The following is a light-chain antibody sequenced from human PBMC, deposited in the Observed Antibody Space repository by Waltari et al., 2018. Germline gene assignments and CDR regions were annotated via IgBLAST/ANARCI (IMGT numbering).Light chain of an antibody. CDR3: HQRFDWPIT. Sequence: IVLTQSPATLSLSPGDRATLSCRASQDIRIFLAWYQQKPGQAPRILIHGASTRATGVPASFSGSGSGTDFTLTINSLEPEDFAVYYCHQRFDWPITFGQGTRLEIK. CDR2: GAS. CDR1: QDIRIF. V-gene: IGKV3-11*01. J-gene: IGKJ5*01.